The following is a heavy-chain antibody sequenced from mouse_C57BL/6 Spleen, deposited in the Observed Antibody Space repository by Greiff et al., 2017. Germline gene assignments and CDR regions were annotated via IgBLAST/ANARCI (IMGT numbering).Heavy chain of an antibody. Sequence: EVNVVESGGGLVQPGGSLSLSCAASGFTFTDYYMSWVRQPPGKALEWLGFIRNKDNGYPTEYSASVKGRFTISRDTSQSILYLQMNALRAEDRATYDGARYMRDYDEGDYFDYWGQGTTLTVSS. CDR3: ARYMRDYDEGDYFDY. CDR2: IRNKDNGYPT. D-gene: IGHD2-4*01. J-gene: IGHJ2*01. V-gene: IGHV7-3*01. CDR1: GFTFTDYY.